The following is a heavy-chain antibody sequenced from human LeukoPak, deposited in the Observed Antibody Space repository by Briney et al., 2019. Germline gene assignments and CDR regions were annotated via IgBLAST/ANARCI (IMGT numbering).Heavy chain of an antibody. V-gene: IGHV3-7*03. CDR1: GFTFNRYW. J-gene: IGHJ4*02. Sequence: PGGSLRLSCAASGFTFNRYWMSWVRQAPGKGLEWVANIKQDGSEKYYVDSVKGRFTISRDNAKNTLYLQMNSLRAEDAAVYYCAKDGYYDILTGPDYWGQGTLVTVSS. CDR3: AKDGYYDILTGPDY. CDR2: IKQDGSEK. D-gene: IGHD3-9*01.